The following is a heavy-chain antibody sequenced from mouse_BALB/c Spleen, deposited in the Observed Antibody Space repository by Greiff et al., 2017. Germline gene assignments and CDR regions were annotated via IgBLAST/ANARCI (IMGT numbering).Heavy chain of an antibody. CDR1: GYTFSSYW. D-gene: IGHD2-3*01. J-gene: IGHJ3*01. CDR2: ILPGSGST. Sequence: VQLQQSGAELMKPGASVKISCKATGYTFSSYWIEWVKQRPGHGLEWIGEILPGSGSTNYNEKFKGKATFTADTSSNTAYMQLSSLTSEDSAVYYCARIRSDGYTWFAYWGQGTLVTVSA. V-gene: IGHV1-9*01. CDR3: ARIRSDGYTWFAY.